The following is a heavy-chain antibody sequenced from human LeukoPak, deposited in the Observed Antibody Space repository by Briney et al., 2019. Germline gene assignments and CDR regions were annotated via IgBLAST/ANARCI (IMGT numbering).Heavy chain of an antibody. CDR2: ITPTGGTT. V-gene: IGHV3-64D*06. CDR3: VKLSYSDALDM. CDR1: GFTFSTYG. Sequence: PGGSLRLSCSASGFTFSTYGMHWVRQAPGKGLEYVSGITPTGGTTFYADSVKGRFTISRDNSKNTLFLQMNSLRADDTAVYYCVKLSYSDALDMWGQGTMVTVSS. J-gene: IGHJ3*02. D-gene: IGHD4-11*01.